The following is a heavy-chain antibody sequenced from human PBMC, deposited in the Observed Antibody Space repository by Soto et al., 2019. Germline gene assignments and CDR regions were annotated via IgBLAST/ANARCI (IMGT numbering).Heavy chain of an antibody. J-gene: IGHJ6*02. Sequence: QVQLVESGGAVVQPGRSLRLSCAASGFTFSSYAMHWVRQAPGKGLEWVAVISYDGSNKYYADSVKGRFTISRDDSKNTLYLQMNSLTAEDTAVYYCAKDRRVTTFYYFGMDVWGQGTTVTVSS. V-gene: IGHV3-30*18. CDR2: ISYDGSNK. CDR1: GFTFSSYA. CDR3: AKDRRVTTFYYFGMDV. D-gene: IGHD4-4*01.